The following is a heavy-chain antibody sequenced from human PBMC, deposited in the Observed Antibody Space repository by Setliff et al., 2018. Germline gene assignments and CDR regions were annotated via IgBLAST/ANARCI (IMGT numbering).Heavy chain of an antibody. CDR2: LHTSGST. D-gene: IGHD3-16*01. CDR3: ARSMIQRNYYCGLDV. J-gene: IGHJ6*02. Sequence: PSETLSLTCAVSGGSISSGSYYWSWIRQPAGKGLEWVGRLHTSGSTNYNPSLKSRVTISVDTSRNQFSLKLSSVTAADTAVYYCARSMIQRNYYCGLDVWGQGTTVTVSS. CDR1: GGSISSGSYY. V-gene: IGHV4-61*02.